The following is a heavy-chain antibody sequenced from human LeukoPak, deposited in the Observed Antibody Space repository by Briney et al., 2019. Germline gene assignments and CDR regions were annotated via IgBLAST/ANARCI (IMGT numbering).Heavy chain of an antibody. CDR3: ARGSVGAA. V-gene: IGHV3-66*01. J-gene: IGHJ5*02. Sequence: GGSLRLSCAASGFTFSSYAMSWVRQAPGKGLEWVSVIYSGGNTYYADSVKGRFTISRDNSMNTLYLQMNSLRAEDTAVYYCARGSVGAAWGQGTLVTVSS. D-gene: IGHD1-26*01. CDR2: IYSGGNT. CDR1: GFTFSSYA.